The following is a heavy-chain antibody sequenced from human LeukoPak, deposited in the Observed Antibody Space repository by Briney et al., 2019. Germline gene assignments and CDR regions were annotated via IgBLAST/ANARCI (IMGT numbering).Heavy chain of an antibody. CDR1: GFTFSGYW. CDR2: IYTDDSGT. J-gene: IGHJ4*02. CDR3: ATGRSTLDY. V-gene: IGHV3-74*01. D-gene: IGHD2-2*01. Sequence: GGSLRLSCVASGFTFSGYWMNWVRQAPGKGLMWVSRIYTDDSGTSYAASAKGRFTISRDNAKNTLYLQMASLRGDDTAVYYCATGRSTLDYWGQGTLVSVSS.